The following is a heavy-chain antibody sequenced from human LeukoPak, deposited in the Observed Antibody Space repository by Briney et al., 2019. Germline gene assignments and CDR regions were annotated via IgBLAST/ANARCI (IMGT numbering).Heavy chain of an antibody. CDR3: ARDWPYYYDSSGLGAFDI. J-gene: IGHJ3*02. CDR2: IYYSGST. D-gene: IGHD3-22*01. CDR1: GGSISSSSYY. Sequence: SETLSLTCTVSGGSISSSSYYWGWIRQPPGKGLEWIGSIYYSGSTYYNPSLKGRVTISVDTSKNQFSLKLSSVTAADTAVYYCARDWPYYYDSSGLGAFDIWGQGTMVTVSS. V-gene: IGHV4-39*07.